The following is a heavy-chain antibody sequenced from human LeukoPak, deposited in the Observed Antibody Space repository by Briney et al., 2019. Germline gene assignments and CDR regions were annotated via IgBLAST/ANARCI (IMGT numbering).Heavy chain of an antibody. CDR3: ARQRYSSSWVHDY. CDR1: GGSISSSSYY. V-gene: IGHV4-39*01. Sequence: PSETLSLTCTVSGGSISSSSYYWGWIRQPPGKGLEWIGSIYYSGSTYYNPSLKSRVTISVDTSKNQFSLKLSSVTAADTAVYYCARQRYSSSWVHDYWGQGTLVTVPS. J-gene: IGHJ4*02. D-gene: IGHD6-13*01. CDR2: IYYSGST.